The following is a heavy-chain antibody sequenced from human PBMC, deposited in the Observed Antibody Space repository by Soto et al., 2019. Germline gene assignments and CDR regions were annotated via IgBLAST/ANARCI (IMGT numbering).Heavy chain of an antibody. Sequence: GGSLRLSCAASGFTFSSYAMSWVRQAPGKGLEWVSAISGSGGSTYYADSVKGRFTISRDNSKNTLYLQMNSLRAEDTAVYYCAKDMFTYYDYIWGSPTYNWFDPWGQGTLVTVSS. V-gene: IGHV3-23*01. J-gene: IGHJ5*02. CDR1: GFTFSSYA. CDR3: AKDMFTYYDYIWGSPTYNWFDP. D-gene: IGHD3-16*01. CDR2: ISGSGGST.